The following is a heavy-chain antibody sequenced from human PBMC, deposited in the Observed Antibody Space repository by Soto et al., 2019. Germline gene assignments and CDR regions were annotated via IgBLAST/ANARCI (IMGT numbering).Heavy chain of an antibody. J-gene: IGHJ4*02. V-gene: IGHV4-34*01. Sequence: PSETLSLTCAVYGGSFGGYYWSWIRQPPGKGLEWIGEINHSGSTNYNPSLKSRVTISVDTSKNQFSLKLSSVTAADTAVYYCAASSSWYFGLDYWGQGTLVTVS. CDR1: GGSFGGYY. CDR3: AASSSWYFGLDY. CDR2: INHSGST. D-gene: IGHD6-13*01.